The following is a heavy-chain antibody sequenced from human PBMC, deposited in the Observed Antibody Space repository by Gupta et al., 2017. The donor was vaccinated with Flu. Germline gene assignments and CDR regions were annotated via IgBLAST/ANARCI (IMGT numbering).Heavy chain of an antibody. CDR1: GIPVRKTY. CDR3: AREKFDSSGYFAS. CDR2: IYGGGTT. Sequence: EVQLAQTGGGLIQPGGSLRLSCLASGIPVRKTYMSWVRQAPGKGLVWVATIYGGGTTYYADSVKGRFTISRDISKNPLFLQWDSLRAEDTAAYYCAREKFDSSGYFASWGQGSLVTVSS. D-gene: IGHD3-22*01. J-gene: IGHJ4*02. V-gene: IGHV3-53*02.